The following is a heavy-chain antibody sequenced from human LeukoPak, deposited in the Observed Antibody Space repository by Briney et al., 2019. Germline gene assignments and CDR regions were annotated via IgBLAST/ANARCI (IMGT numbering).Heavy chain of an antibody. CDR3: AKGRYAYYYSSALDY. Sequence: GGSLRLSCAASGFTFSSYGMHWVRQAPGKGLEWVAVISYDGSNKYYADSVKGRFTISRDNSKNTLYLQMNRLRAEDTAFYSCAKGRYAYYYSSALDYWGQGTLVTVSS. V-gene: IGHV3-30*18. J-gene: IGHJ4*02. CDR2: ISYDGSNK. CDR1: GFTFSSYG. D-gene: IGHD3-22*01.